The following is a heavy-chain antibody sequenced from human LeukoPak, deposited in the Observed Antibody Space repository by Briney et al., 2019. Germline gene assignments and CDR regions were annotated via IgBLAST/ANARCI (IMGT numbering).Heavy chain of an antibody. D-gene: IGHD3-9*01. J-gene: IGHJ4*02. CDR2: ISSSSSYI. CDR3: ARDNSRDYDILTGYYGRSFDY. Sequence: GGSLTLSCAASGFTFSSYSMSWVRQAPGKGLEWVSSISSSSSYIYYADPVKGRFTISRDNAKNSLYLQMNSLRAEDTAVYYCARDNSRDYDILTGYYGRSFDYWGQGTLVTVSS. CDR1: GFTFSSYS. V-gene: IGHV3-21*01.